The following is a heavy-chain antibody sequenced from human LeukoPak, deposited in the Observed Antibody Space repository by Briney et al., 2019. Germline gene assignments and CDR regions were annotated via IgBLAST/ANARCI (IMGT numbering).Heavy chain of an antibody. V-gene: IGHV3-30-3*01. J-gene: IGHJ4*02. Sequence: GRSLRLSCAASGFTFSSYAMHWVRQAPGKGLEWVAVISYDGSNKYYADSVKGRFTISRDNSKNTLYLQMNSLRAEDTAVYYCARDLGDGYNPYYFDYWGQGTPVTVSS. D-gene: IGHD5-24*01. CDR3: ARDLGDGYNPYYFDY. CDR2: ISYDGSNK. CDR1: GFTFSSYA.